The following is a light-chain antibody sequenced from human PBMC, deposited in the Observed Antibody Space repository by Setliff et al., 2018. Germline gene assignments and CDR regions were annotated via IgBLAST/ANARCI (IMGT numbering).Light chain of an antibody. CDR2: EVT. CDR1: SSDVGCYDY. V-gene: IGLV2-8*01. CDR3: SAYAGSRNWGV. Sequence: QSVLAQPPSASGSPGQSVTISCTGTSSDVGCYDYVSWYQQHPGKAPKLILYEVTKRPSGVPDRFSGSKSGNTASLTVSGLQAEDEADYYCSAYAGSRNWGVFGTGTKGTVL. J-gene: IGLJ1*01.